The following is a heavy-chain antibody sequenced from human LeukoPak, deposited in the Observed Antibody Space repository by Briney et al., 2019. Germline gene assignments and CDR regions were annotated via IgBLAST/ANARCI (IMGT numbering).Heavy chain of an antibody. J-gene: IGHJ4*02. D-gene: IGHD3-22*01. CDR3: AKDLDSSGYYYVLDY. CDR1: GFTFSSYA. Sequence: GGSLRLSCAASGFTFSSYAMHWVRQAPGKGLEWVAVISYDGSNKYYADSVKGRFTISRDNSKNTLYLQMNSLRAEDTAVYYCAKDLDSSGYYYVLDYWGQGTLVTVSS. CDR2: ISYDGSNK. V-gene: IGHV3-30-3*01.